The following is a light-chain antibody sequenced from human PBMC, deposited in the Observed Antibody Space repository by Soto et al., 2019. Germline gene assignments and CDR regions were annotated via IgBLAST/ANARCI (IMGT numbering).Light chain of an antibody. CDR3: LQYNIYSRT. CDR1: QSISRW. Sequence: DIQMILSPSTLSASVGDRVTITCRASQSISRWSAWYQQNPSKSPMLLIYKAVSLEIRVTSSSTCSGSKTEFTLTISTLQPDDFATYYFLQYNIYSRTFGQRTTVDIK. J-gene: IGKJ1*01. V-gene: IGKV1-5*03. CDR2: KAV.